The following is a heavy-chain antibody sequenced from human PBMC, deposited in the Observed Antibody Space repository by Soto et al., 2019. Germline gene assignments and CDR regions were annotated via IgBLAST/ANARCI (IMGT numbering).Heavy chain of an antibody. J-gene: IGHJ4*02. D-gene: IGHD3-10*02. CDR2: IYWDEDK. V-gene: IGHV2-5*02. CDR3: ANVFTSLAPFDS. Sequence: QITLKESGPTLVKPTQTLTLTCTFSGFSLSTSGVGVGWIRQPPGKALEWLGFIYWDEDKRYSPSLKSRLTITKDTSKSQVVLTMTHMDPVDTATYYCANVFTSLAPFDSWGQGTLVTVSA. CDR1: GFSLSTSGVG.